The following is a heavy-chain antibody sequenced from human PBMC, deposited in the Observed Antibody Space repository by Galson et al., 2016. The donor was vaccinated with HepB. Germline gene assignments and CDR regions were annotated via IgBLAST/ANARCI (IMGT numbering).Heavy chain of an antibody. CDR1: GGSFNANY. J-gene: IGHJ5*02. CDR3: ARVVVAATNWFDP. V-gene: IGHV4-34*01. D-gene: IGHD2-15*01. Sequence: SETLSLTCGVYGGSFNANYWTWIRQPPGKGLEWIGEINYAGSTKYNSSLKSRVTISVDTSKNQFSLNLTSMTAADTAVYYCARVVVAATNWFDPWGQGTLVTVSS. CDR2: INYAGST.